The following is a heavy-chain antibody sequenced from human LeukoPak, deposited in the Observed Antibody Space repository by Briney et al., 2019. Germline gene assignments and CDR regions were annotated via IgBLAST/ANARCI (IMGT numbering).Heavy chain of an antibody. CDR1: GFTFSSYA. CDR3: AKVGLADAFDI. CDR2: ISYDGSNK. J-gene: IGHJ3*02. D-gene: IGHD6-6*01. Sequence: GGSLRLSCAASGFTFSSYAMHWVRQAPGKGLEWVAVISYDGSNKYYADSVKGRFTISRDNSKNTLYLQMNSLRAEDTAVYYCAKVGLADAFDIWGQGTMVTVSS. V-gene: IGHV3-30-3*01.